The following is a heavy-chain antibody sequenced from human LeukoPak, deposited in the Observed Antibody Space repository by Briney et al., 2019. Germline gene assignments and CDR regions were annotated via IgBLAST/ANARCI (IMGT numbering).Heavy chain of an antibody. V-gene: IGHV5-51*01. CDR3: ARHVPDGVLRCLFDP. CDR1: GYSFTSFW. Sequence: GVSVKISCNGSGYSFTSFWIGWVAQMPGKGLEWMVNLYPGDSDTRYSPYFRGQVTSSADNCTAYLYLQRRSVNASDAALYCSARHVPDGVLRCLFDPWGQGTLVTVSS. CDR2: LYPGDSDT. D-gene: IGHD3-16*01. J-gene: IGHJ5*02.